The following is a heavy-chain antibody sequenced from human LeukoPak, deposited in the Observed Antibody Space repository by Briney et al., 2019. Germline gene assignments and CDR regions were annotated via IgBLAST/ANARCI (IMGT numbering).Heavy chain of an antibody. V-gene: IGHV3-33*01. J-gene: IGHJ4*02. CDR3: AREGGRRGYSYGLFDF. CDR1: GFTFSSYG. D-gene: IGHD5-18*01. CDR2: IWYDGSNK. Sequence: GRSLRLSCAASGFTFSSYGMHWVRQAPGKGLEWVAVIWYDGSNKYYADSVKGRFTISRDNSKNTLYLQMNSLRAEDTAVYYCAREGGRRGYSYGLFDFWGQGTLATVSS.